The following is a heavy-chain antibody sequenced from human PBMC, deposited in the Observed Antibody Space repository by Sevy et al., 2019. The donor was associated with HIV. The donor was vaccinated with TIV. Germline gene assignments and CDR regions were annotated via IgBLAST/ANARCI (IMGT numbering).Heavy chain of an antibody. V-gene: IGHV3-48*02. CDR1: GFTFSSYS. CDR3: ARRKYYYDSSGSIDY. J-gene: IGHJ4*02. D-gene: IGHD3-22*01. Sequence: GGSLRLSCAASGFTFSSYSMNWVRQAPGKGLEWVSYISSSSSTIYYADSVKDRFTISRDNAKNSLYLQMNSLRDEDTAVYYCARRKYYYDSSGSIDYWGQGTLVTVSS. CDR2: ISSSSSTI.